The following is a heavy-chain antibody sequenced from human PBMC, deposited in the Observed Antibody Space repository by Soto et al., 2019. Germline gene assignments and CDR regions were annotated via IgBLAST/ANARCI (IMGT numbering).Heavy chain of an antibody. CDR3: AREADSGYDQDDAFDI. D-gene: IGHD5-12*01. Sequence: EVQLVESGGGLVKPGGSLRLSCAASGFTFSSYSMNWVRQAPGKGLEWVSSISSTSSYIYYADSVKGRLTISRDNAKNSLYLQMNSLRAEDTAVYYCAREADSGYDQDDAFDIWGQGTMVTVSS. CDR1: GFTFSSYS. V-gene: IGHV3-21*01. CDR2: ISSTSSYI. J-gene: IGHJ3*02.